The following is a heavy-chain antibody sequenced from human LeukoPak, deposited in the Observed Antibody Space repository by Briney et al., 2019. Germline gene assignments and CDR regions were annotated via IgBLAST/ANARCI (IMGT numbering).Heavy chain of an antibody. D-gene: IGHD2-8*02. Sequence: GGSLRLSCAASGFTLGSYWMHWVRQAPGKGLVWVSQINTDGSSTNYADSVKGRFTISRDNAKNTLYLQMNSLRAEDTAVYYCARGLLGVDYWGQGTLVTVSS. V-gene: IGHV3-74*01. CDR1: GFTLGSYW. J-gene: IGHJ4*02. CDR2: INTDGSST. CDR3: ARGLLGVDY.